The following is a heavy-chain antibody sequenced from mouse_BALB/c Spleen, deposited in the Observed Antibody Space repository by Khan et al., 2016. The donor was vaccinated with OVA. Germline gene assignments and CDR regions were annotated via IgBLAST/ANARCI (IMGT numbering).Heavy chain of an antibody. J-gene: IGHJ2*01. D-gene: IGHD2-12*01. CDR3: ASGKLILRYPDYIDY. Sequence: EVKLEESGPGLLKPSQSLSLTCTVTGYSITTDYAWNWIRQFPGNKMEWISYISYSGSTTYNPSLRSRISITRDTSKEQFFLQFNSVTNDDKATYYCASGKLILRYPDYIDYWGQGTTLTVSS. V-gene: IGHV3-2*02. CDR1: GYSITTDYA. CDR2: ISYSGST.